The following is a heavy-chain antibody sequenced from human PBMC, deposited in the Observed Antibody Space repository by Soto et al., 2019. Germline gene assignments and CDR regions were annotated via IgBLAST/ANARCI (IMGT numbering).Heavy chain of an antibody. CDR3: ASSLLVGYGLEGESD. V-gene: IGHV1-18*01. CDR1: GYTFTSYG. J-gene: IGHJ4*02. CDR2: ISAYNGNT. Sequence: QVQLVQSGAEVKKPGASVKVSCKASGYTFTSYGISWVRQAPGQGLEWMGWISAYNGNTNYTQKLQGRVTMTTDTSTSTAYMELRSLRFDDTAVYYCASSLLVGYGLEGESDWGQGTLVTVSS. D-gene: IGHD5-18*01.